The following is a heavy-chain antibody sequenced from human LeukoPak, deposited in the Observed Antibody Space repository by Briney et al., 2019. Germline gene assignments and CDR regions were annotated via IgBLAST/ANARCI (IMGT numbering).Heavy chain of an antibody. J-gene: IGHJ6*03. CDR1: GFTFDDYT. D-gene: IGHD3-3*01. Sequence: GGSLRLSCAASGFTFDDYTMHWVRQAPGKGLEWVSLITWDGGSTYYADSVKGRFTVSRDNSKNSLYLQMNSLRTEDTALYYCAKVSGRRGYSYMDVWAKGPRSPSP. V-gene: IGHV3-43*01. CDR2: ITWDGGST. CDR3: AKVSGRRGYSYMDV.